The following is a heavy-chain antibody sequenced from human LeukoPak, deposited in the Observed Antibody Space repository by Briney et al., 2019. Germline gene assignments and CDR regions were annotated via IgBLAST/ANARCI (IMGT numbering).Heavy chain of an antibody. V-gene: IGHV4-59*01. Sequence: SETLSLTCTVSGGSISNYYWTWIRQPPGKALEWIGYIHYSGSSNYNPSLKSRVTISVDWSKNQFSLRLNSVTAADTAMYYCAKGAWSLDLWGQGTTVTVSS. J-gene: IGHJ6*02. CDR1: GGSISNYY. CDR3: AKGAWSLDL. D-gene: IGHD3-16*01. CDR2: IHYSGSS.